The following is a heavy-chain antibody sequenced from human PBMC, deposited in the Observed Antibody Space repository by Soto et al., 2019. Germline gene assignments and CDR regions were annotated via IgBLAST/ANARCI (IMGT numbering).Heavy chain of an antibody. Sequence: GGSLRLSCAASRFTFSSYAMSWVRQAPGKGLEWVSTISGTGGSTYYTDSVKGRFTVSRDNSKSTLFLQMNGLRAEDTAIHYCAKSGLLPLSPRFESWGLGTLVTVSS. CDR2: ISGTGGST. V-gene: IGHV3-23*01. D-gene: IGHD2-15*01. CDR1: RFTFSSYA. J-gene: IGHJ5*01. CDR3: AKSGLLPLSPRFES.